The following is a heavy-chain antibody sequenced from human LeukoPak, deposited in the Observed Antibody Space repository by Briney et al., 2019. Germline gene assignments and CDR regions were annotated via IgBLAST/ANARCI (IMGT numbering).Heavy chain of an antibody. Sequence: SETLSLTCTVSGASISSYYWSWIRQPPGKGLELIGSFHYSGGTNYNPSLKSRVTMSGDTSKNQFSLMLSSVTAADTAVCYCARVPGYCSGGSCFYFFDYWGQGTLVTVSS. CDR3: ARVPGYCSGGSCFYFFDY. CDR2: FHYSGGT. V-gene: IGHV4-59*01. D-gene: IGHD2-15*01. J-gene: IGHJ4*02. CDR1: GASISSYY.